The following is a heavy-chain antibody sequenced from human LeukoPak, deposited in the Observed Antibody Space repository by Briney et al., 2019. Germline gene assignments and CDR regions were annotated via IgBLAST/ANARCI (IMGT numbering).Heavy chain of an antibody. CDR3: ARDRGGWYSDS. CDR1: GFTFSSYW. CDR2: IKQDGSEK. D-gene: IGHD6-19*01. Sequence: GGSLRLSCAASGFTFSSYWMSWVRQAPGKGLEWVANIKQDGSEKYYVDSVKGRFTISRDNSKNSLYLQMNSLRAEDTAIYYCARDRGGWYSDSWGQGTLVTVSS. V-gene: IGHV3-7*03. J-gene: IGHJ4*02.